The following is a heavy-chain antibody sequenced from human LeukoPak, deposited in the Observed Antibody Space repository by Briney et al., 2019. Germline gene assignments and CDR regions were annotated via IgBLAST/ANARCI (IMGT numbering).Heavy chain of an antibody. V-gene: IGHV3-30*18. D-gene: IGHD3-22*01. CDR1: GFTFSSYG. J-gene: IGHJ4*02. CDR3: AKDRSMIVVVAVDY. Sequence: GGSLRLSCAASGFTFSSYGIHWVRQAPGKGLEWVAVISYDGGNKYYADSVKGRFTISRDNSKNTLYLQMNILRADDTAVYYCAKDRSMIVVVAVDYWGQGTLVTVSS. CDR2: ISYDGGNK.